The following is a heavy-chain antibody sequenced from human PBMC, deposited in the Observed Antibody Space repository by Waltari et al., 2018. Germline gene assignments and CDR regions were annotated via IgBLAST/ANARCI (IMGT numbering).Heavy chain of an antibody. Sequence: QVQLQESGPGLVKPSETLSLTCTVSGGSLSSYYWSWIRPPPGKGLEWIGYIYYSGSTNYNPSLKSRVTISVDTSKNQFSLKLSSVTAADTAVYYCARANYDFWSGQHLFDPWGQGTLVTVSS. J-gene: IGHJ5*02. CDR2: IYYSGST. V-gene: IGHV4-59*01. D-gene: IGHD3-3*01. CDR3: ARANYDFWSGQHLFDP. CDR1: GGSLSSYY.